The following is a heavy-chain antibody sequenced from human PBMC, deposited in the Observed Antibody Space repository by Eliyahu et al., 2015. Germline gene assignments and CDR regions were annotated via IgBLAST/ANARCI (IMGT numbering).Heavy chain of an antibody. V-gene: IGHV4-59*01. CDR1: GGSISTYY. Sequence: QVQLQQSGPGLVKPSETLSLTCTVSGGSISTYYWSWIRQPPGKGLEWIGYIYYSGTTNYNPSLKSRVTISIDTSKNQFSLNLSSVTAADTAVYYCARDRPFDIWGQGTMVTVSS. CDR2: IYYSGTT. J-gene: IGHJ3*02. CDR3: ARDRPFDI.